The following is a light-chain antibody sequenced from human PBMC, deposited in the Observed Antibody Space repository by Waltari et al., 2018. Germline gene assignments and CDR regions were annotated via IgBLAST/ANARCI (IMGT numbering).Light chain of an antibody. V-gene: IGLV3-19*01. CDR3: NSRDSNGNPFV. Sequence: SSELTQDPAVSVALGQTVRITCQGDSLRYYSENWYRQKPGQAPLLVMSGKNNRPSGVPDLFSGSYSGDTASLTITGAQAEDEADYYCNSRDSNGNPFVFGPATTVTVL. CDR1: SLRYYS. J-gene: IGLJ1*01. CDR2: GKN.